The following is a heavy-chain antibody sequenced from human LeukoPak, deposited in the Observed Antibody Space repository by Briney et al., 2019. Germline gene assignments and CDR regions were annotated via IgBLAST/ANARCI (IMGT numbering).Heavy chain of an antibody. CDR3: ARDTGSYDSDF. CDR2: ISSSSSYI. CDR1: GFTFSSYT. D-gene: IGHD5-18*01. V-gene: IGHV3-21*01. J-gene: IGHJ4*02. Sequence: GGSLRLSCAASGFTFSSYTMNWLRQAPGKGLEWVSSISSSSSYIYYADSVKGRFTISRDNAKNSLYLQMNSLRAEDTAVYYCARDTGSYDSDFWGQGTLVTVSS.